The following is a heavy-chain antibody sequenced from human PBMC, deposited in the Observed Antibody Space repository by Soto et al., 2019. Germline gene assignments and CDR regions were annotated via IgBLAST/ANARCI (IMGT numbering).Heavy chain of an antibody. D-gene: IGHD5-12*01. J-gene: IGHJ4*02. CDR3: ARHCPDIVAAITWGYYFDY. CDR2: ISAYNGNT. CDR1: GYTFTSYG. V-gene: IGHV1-18*01. Sequence: ASVKVSCKASGYTFTSYGISWVRQAPGQGLEWMGWISAYNGNTNYAQKLQGRVTITTDTSTSTAYMELRSLRSDDTAVYYCARHCPDIVAAITWGYYFDYWGQGTLVTVSS.